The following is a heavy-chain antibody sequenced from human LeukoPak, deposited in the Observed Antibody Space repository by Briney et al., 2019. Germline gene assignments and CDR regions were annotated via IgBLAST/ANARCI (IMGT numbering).Heavy chain of an antibody. CDR2: INHSGST. J-gene: IGHJ3*02. CDR1: GGSISSNSYY. D-gene: IGHD3-22*01. V-gene: IGHV4-39*01. CDR3: ARHPLITMIVGYDAFDI. Sequence: PSETLSLTCTVSGGSISSNSYYWGWSRQPPGKGLEWIGEINHSGSTNYNPSLKSRVTISVDTSKNQFSLKLSSVTAADTAVYYCARHPLITMIVGYDAFDIWGQGTMVTVSS.